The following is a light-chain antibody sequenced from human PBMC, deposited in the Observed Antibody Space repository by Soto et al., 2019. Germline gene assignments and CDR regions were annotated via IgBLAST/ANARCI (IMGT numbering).Light chain of an antibody. CDR3: QQYNNWPPWT. Sequence: EIVMTQSPATLSVSPGERATLSCRASQSVSSNLAWYRQKPGQAPRLLIYGASTRATGIPARFSGSGSGTEFPLDISSMQSEDFAFYYCQQYNNWPPWTFGQGTKVEIK. CDR2: GAS. V-gene: IGKV3-15*01. CDR1: QSVSSN. J-gene: IGKJ1*01.